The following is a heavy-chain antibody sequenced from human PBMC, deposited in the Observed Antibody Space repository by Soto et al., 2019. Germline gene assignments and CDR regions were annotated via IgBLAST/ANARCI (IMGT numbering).Heavy chain of an antibody. Sequence: SPTLSLTCVISGDSVSSNSAAWNWIRQSPSRGLEWLGRTYYRSKWYNDYAVSVKSRITINPDTSKNQFSLQLNSVTPEDTAVYYCARVRRGYDSLDYYGMDVWGQGTTDSV. D-gene: IGHD5-12*01. CDR1: GDSVSSNSAA. J-gene: IGHJ6*02. CDR2: TYYRSKWYN. V-gene: IGHV6-1*01. CDR3: ARVRRGYDSLDYYGMDV.